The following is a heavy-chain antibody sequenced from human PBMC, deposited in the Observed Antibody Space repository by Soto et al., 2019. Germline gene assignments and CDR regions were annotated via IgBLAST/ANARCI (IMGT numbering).Heavy chain of an antibody. D-gene: IGHD5-18*01. Sequence: XLSLTCTVSGVSMRSCGYYWSWVRQSPRSGLEWIGNIYYSGSTYYNPSLKSRLTISVDTSKNQFSLNLSSVTAADTAVYYCARDRLMATAGTARHYFGLDVWRQGTTVTVSS. CDR2: IYYSGST. CDR1: GVSMRSCGYY. J-gene: IGHJ6*02. CDR3: ARDRLMATAGTARHYFGLDV. V-gene: IGHV4-31*03.